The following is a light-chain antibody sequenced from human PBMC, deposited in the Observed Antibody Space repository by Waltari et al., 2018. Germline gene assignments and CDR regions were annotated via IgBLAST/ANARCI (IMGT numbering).Light chain of an antibody. Sequence: QSVLTQPPSASGTPGQRVTISCSGSSSNLGRNPVSWYQPLPGTAPKLLIYRNSQRPSGVPDRLSGSKSGTSASLAMSGLRSEDEADYYCAAWDNSLSAWVFGGGTKLTVL. V-gene: IGLV1-47*01. J-gene: IGLJ3*02. CDR2: RNS. CDR1: SSNLGRNP. CDR3: AAWDNSLSAWV.